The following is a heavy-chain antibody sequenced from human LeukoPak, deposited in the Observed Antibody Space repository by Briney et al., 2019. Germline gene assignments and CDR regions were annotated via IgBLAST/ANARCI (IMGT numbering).Heavy chain of an antibody. Sequence: ETLSLTCGVSDGSITNTNYWTWVRQPPGKGLEWVSRINTDGSSTNYADSVKGRFTISRDNAKNTVYLQMNSLRADDTAVYYCAAYDNSGYSKKYFQQWGQGTLVTVSS. CDR2: INTDGSST. V-gene: IGHV3-74*01. D-gene: IGHD3-22*01. CDR1: DGSITNTN. CDR3: AAYDNSGYSKKYFQQ. J-gene: IGHJ1*01.